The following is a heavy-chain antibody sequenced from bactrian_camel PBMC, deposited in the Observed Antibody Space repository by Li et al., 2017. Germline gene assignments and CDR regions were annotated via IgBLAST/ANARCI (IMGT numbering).Heavy chain of an antibody. J-gene: IGHJ4*01. CDR3: AARAGGCATLRPEMYNY. D-gene: IGHD7*01. CDR1: GYIGSWYC. Sequence: HVQLVESGGGSVQAGGSLRLSCAASGYIGSWYCMAWFRQAPGREREGVAQILTGIGHTYYADSVNGRFTIFQDSAKNALYLEMNMLKPEDTAMYYCAARAGGCATLRPEMYNYWGQGTQVTVS. CDR2: ILTGIGHT. V-gene: IGHV3S1*01.